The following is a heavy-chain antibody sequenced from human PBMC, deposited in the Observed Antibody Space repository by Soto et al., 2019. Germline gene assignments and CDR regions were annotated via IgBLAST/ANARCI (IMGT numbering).Heavy chain of an antibody. D-gene: IGHD3-10*01. Sequence: QVQLQQWCAGLLKPSETLSLTCAVYGGSFSVYYWSWIRQPPGKGLEWFGEINHSRSTNYNPSLKSRVTISVDTSENQLSMKRSSVTAADTAVYYCERAINYYGSGSYYSSRYYYDMYVWGKGTTVTVSS. V-gene: IGHV4-34*01. CDR2: INHSRST. CDR3: ERAINYYGSGSYYSSRYYYDMYV. J-gene: IGHJ6*03. CDR1: GGSFSVYY.